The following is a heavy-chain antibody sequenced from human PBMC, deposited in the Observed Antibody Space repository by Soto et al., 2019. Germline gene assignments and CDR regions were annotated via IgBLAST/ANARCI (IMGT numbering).Heavy chain of an antibody. CDR2: IIPILGIA. V-gene: IGHV1-69*02. D-gene: IGHD2-2*01. CDR1: GGTFSSYT. CDR3: ARGEVPAARNYSGMDV. Sequence: GASVKVSCKASGGTFSSYTISWVRQAPGQGLEWMGRIIPILGIANYAQKFQGRVTITANKSTSTAYMELSCLRSEDTVLYYCARGEVPAARNYSGMDVWGNGTKLTVPS. J-gene: IGHJ6*04.